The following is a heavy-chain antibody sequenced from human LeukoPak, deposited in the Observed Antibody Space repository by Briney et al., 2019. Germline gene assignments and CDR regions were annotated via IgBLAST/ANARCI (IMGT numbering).Heavy chain of an antibody. CDR1: GFTFSSYG. V-gene: IGHV3-23*01. J-gene: IGHJ4*02. CDR3: AKRSGGPSPFDY. Sequence: GGTLRLSCAASGFTFSSYGMTWVRQAPGKGLEWVSVISGAGRTTYYADSVRGRFTISRDNSKNTLYLQMDSLRAEDTAVYFCAKRSGGPSPFDYWGQGALVTVSS. D-gene: IGHD3-3*01. CDR2: ISGAGRTT.